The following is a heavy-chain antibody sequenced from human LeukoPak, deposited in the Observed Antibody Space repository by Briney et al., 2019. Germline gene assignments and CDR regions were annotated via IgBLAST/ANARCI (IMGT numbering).Heavy chain of an antibody. V-gene: IGHV4-59*01. CDR2: IYYIGST. CDR3: ARYSSWYVDY. Sequence: PSETLSLTCTVSGGSISSYYWSWIRQPPGKGLEWIGYIYYIGSTNYNPSLKSRVTISVDTPKNQFSLKLSSVTAADTAVYYCARYSSWYVDYWGQGTLVTVSS. J-gene: IGHJ4*02. CDR1: GGSISSYY. D-gene: IGHD6-13*01.